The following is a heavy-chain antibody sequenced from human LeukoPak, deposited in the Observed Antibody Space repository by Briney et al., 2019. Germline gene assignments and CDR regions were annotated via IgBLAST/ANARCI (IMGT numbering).Heavy chain of an antibody. V-gene: IGHV1-2*02. Sequence: SVNVSCKASGYTFTGYYMHWVRQPPGQGLEWMGWINPNSGSTNYAQKVQGRVTMTRDTSISTAYMELSRLRSDDTAVYYCARDVDTAMVFDYWGQGTLVTVSS. CDR2: INPNSGST. CDR1: GYTFTGYY. D-gene: IGHD5-18*01. J-gene: IGHJ4*02. CDR3: ARDVDTAMVFDY.